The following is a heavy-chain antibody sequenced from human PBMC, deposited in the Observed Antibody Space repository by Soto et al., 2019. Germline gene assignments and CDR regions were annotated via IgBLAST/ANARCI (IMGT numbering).Heavy chain of an antibody. Sequence: ASAKVSCKASGYTFTSYDINWVRQATGQGLEWMGWMNPNSGNTGYAQKFQGRVTMTRNASISTAYMELSSLRSEDTAVYYCARGLRRYDSSGYPPGYWGQGTLVTVSS. CDR3: ARGLRRYDSSGYPPGY. D-gene: IGHD3-22*01. CDR2: MNPNSGNT. CDR1: GYTFTSYD. J-gene: IGHJ4*02. V-gene: IGHV1-8*01.